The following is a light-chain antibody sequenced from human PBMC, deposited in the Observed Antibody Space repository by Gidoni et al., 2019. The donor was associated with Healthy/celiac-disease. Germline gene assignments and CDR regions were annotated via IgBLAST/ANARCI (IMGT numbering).Light chain of an antibody. J-gene: IGLJ2*01. CDR1: KLGDKY. CDR2: QDS. V-gene: IGLV3-1*01. CDR3: QAWDSSTHVV. Sequence: SYELTQPPSVSVSPGQTASIPCSGDKLGDKYACWYQQKPGQSPVLVIYQDSKRPSGIPERFSGSNSGNTATLTISGTQAMGEADYYCQAWDSSTHVVFGGGTKLTVL.